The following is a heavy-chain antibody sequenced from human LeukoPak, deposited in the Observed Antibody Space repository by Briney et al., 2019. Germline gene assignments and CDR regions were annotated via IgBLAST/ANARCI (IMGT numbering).Heavy chain of an antibody. D-gene: IGHD1-26*01. V-gene: IGHV3-30*03. Sequence: GRSLRLSCAASEFTFSSYGMHWVRQTPGKGLEWVAVISYDGNNKYYADSVKGRFTISRDNSRDTLYLQMNSLRDEDTAVYYCAGDSRWALDCWGQGTLVTVSS. CDR2: ISYDGNNK. CDR3: AGDSRWALDC. J-gene: IGHJ4*02. CDR1: EFTFSSYG.